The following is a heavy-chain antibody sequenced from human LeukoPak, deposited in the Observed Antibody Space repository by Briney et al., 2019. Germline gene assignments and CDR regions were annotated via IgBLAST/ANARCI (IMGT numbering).Heavy chain of an antibody. J-gene: IGHJ4*02. CDR1: GGSISSSSYY. Sequence: SETLSLTCTVSGGSISSSSYYWGWIRQPPGKGLEWIGNIYYSGSTYYNPSLKSRVTISVDTSKNQLSLKLSSVTAADTAVYYCARQGYSSGNYWGQGTLVTVSS. D-gene: IGHD6-19*01. CDR2: IYYSGST. V-gene: IGHV4-39*01. CDR3: ARQGYSSGNY.